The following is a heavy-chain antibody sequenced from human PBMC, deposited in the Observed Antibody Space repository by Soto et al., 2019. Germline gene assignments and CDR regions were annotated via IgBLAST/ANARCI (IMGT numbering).Heavy chain of an antibody. J-gene: IGHJ6*02. CDR3: ARGPSSGDYLYYYYGMDV. CDR2: IYYSGST. V-gene: IGHV4-31*03. CDR1: GGSISSGGYY. D-gene: IGHD4-17*01. Sequence: SETLSITCTVSGGSISSGGYYWSWIRQHPGKGLEWIGYIYYSGSTYYNPSLKSRVTISVDTSKNQFSLKLSSVTAADTAVYYCARGPSSGDYLYYYYGMDVWGQGTTVTVSS.